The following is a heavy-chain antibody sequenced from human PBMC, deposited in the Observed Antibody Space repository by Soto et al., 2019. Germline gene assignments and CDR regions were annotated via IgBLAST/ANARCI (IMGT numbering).Heavy chain of an antibody. Sequence: SVKVSCKASGGTFSSYAISWVRQAPGQGLEWMGGIIPIFGTANYAQKFQGRVTITADESTSTAYMELSSLRSEDTALYYCARGDSSGYYPYYYYGMDVWGQGTTVTVSS. V-gene: IGHV1-69*13. CDR2: IIPIFGTA. J-gene: IGHJ6*02. CDR3: ARGDSSGYYPYYYYGMDV. CDR1: GGTFSSYA. D-gene: IGHD3-22*01.